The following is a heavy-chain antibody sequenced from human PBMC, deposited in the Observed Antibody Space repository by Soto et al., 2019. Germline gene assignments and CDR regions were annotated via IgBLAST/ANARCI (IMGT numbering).Heavy chain of an antibody. CDR2: IWYDGSNK. CDR3: ARDPDSSGWYNWFDP. V-gene: IGHV3-33*01. CDR1: GFTFSSYG. Sequence: QVQLVESGGGVVQPGRSLRLSCAASGFTFSSYGMYWVRQAPGKGLEWVAVIWYDGSNKYYADSVKGRFTISRDNSKNTLYLQMNSLRAEDTAVYYCARDPDSSGWYNWFDPWGQGTLVTVSS. D-gene: IGHD6-19*01. J-gene: IGHJ5*02.